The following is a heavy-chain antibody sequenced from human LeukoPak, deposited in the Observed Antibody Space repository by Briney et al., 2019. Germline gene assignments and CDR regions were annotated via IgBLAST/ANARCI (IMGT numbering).Heavy chain of an antibody. Sequence: SGGTLGLSYGSPGFTFSSYCMHWVSQAPAKGLVGVAFMPNDGRNKYYADSLKHRFANSRDNSKNTLHLHMNSVRAEDRAVYHCGKGVRKLIVGSTEYYFDYWGERTLVTVSS. J-gene: IGHJ4*02. CDR2: MPNDGRNK. CDR1: GFTFSSYC. D-gene: IGHD1-26*01. V-gene: IGHV3-30*02. CDR3: GKGVRKLIVGSTEYYFDY.